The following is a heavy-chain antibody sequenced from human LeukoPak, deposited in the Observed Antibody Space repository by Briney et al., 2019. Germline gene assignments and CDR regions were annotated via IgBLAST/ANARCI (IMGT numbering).Heavy chain of an antibody. CDR1: EFTFSSYL. CDR2: IKQDGSEK. J-gene: IGHJ4*02. V-gene: IGHV3-7*01. Sequence: GGSLRLSCAASEFTFSSYLMSWVRQAPGKGLEWVANIKQDGSEKYYVDSVKGRFTISRDNAKNSLYLQMNSLRAEDTAVYYCARDNAMSRGVIGRDYWGQGTLVTVSS. D-gene: IGHD3-10*01. CDR3: ARDNAMSRGVIGRDY.